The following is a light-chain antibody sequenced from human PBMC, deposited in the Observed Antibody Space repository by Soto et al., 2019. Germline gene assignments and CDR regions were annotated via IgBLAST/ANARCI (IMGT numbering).Light chain of an antibody. CDR3: QQRGNWPSLT. Sequence: EIVFTQSPATLSLSPGERATLSCRASQSVSTYLAWYQQRPGQAPRLLIYDASTRATGIPARFSGSGSGTDFTLTISSLEPEDFAVYYCQQRGNWPSLTFGGGTKVDIK. V-gene: IGKV3-11*01. CDR1: QSVSTY. CDR2: DAS. J-gene: IGKJ4*01.